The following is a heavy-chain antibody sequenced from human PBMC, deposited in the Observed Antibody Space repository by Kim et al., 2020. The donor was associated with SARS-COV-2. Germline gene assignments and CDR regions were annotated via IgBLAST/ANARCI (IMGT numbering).Heavy chain of an antibody. CDR1: GYSFTSYW. CDR2: IYPGDSDT. J-gene: IGHJ6*02. Sequence: GESLKISCKGSGYSFTSYWIGWVRQMPGKGLEWMGIIYPGDSDTRYSPSFQGQVTISADKSISTAYLQWSSLKASDTAMYYCARGEEWLRGEDYYYYGMDVWGQGTTVTVSS. D-gene: IGHD6-19*01. CDR3: ARGEEWLRGEDYYYYGMDV. V-gene: IGHV5-51*01.